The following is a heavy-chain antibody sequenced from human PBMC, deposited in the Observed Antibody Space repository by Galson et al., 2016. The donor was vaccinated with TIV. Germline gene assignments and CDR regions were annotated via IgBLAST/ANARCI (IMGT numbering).Heavy chain of an antibody. J-gene: IGHJ6*02. CDR2: ISGGGGST. D-gene: IGHD3-22*01. Sequence: SLRLSCAASGFTFSSHAMSWVRQAPGKGLEWVSSISGGGGSTYFADSVKGRFTISRDNSKNTLFLQMNNLSAEDTAVYYCAKVPSSGFSYYYGIDVWGQGTTVTVS. V-gene: IGHV3-23*01. CDR3: AKVPSSGFSYYYGIDV. CDR1: GFTFSSHA.